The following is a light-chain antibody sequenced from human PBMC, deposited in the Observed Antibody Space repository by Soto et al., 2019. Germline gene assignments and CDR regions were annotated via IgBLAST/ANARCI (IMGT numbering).Light chain of an antibody. CDR2: HAY. J-gene: IGKJ1*01. CDR3: LQDYNYPRT. Sequence: DIQMTQSPSTLSASVGDRVTLTCRASQSISSWLAWYQQKTGKPPKILIYHAYSLESGVPSRFSGSESGTDFTLPISRLQPEDFETYYCLQDYNYPRTFGQGTKVDIK. CDR1: QSISSW. V-gene: IGKV1-5*01.